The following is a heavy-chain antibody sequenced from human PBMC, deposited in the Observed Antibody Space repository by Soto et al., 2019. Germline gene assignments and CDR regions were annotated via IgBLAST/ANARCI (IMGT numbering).Heavy chain of an antibody. CDR3: ARSRIEAAGTVYH. CDR1: GGSISSYY. CDR2: IYYSGST. J-gene: IGHJ5*02. V-gene: IGHV4-59*08. Sequence: QVQLQESGPGLVKPSETLSLTCTVSGGSISSYYWSWIRQPPGKGLEWIGYIYYSGSTNYNPSLKSRVTISVDTSTNQFSLKLSSVTAADTAVYYCARSRIEAAGTVYHWGQGTLVTVSS. D-gene: IGHD6-13*01.